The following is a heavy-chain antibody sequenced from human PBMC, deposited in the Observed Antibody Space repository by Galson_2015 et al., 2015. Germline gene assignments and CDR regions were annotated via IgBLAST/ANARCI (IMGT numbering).Heavy chain of an antibody. CDR1: GYSFTSYW. V-gene: IGHV5-10-1*01. CDR3: ARLEGVDIVATIIDY. J-gene: IGHJ4*02. D-gene: IGHD5-12*01. CDR2: IDPSDSYT. Sequence: SGAEVKKPGESLKISCKGSGYSFTSYWIGWVRQMPGKGLEWMGRIDPSDSYTNYSPSFQGHVTISADKSISTAYLQWSSLKASDTAMYYCARLEGVDIVATIIDYWGQGTLVTVSS.